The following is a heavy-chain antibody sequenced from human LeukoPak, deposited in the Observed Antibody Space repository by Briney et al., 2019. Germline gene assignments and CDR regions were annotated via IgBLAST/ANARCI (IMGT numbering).Heavy chain of an antibody. Sequence: SVKVSCKASGGTFSSYAISWVRQAPGQGLEWMGGIIPILGTANYAQKFQGRVTITADESTSTAYMELSSLRSEDTAVYYCARSITMIVVVTYYYGMDVWGQGTTVTVSS. CDR2: IIPILGTA. CDR1: GGTFSSYA. V-gene: IGHV1-69*01. CDR3: ARSITMIVVVTYYYGMDV. J-gene: IGHJ6*02. D-gene: IGHD3-22*01.